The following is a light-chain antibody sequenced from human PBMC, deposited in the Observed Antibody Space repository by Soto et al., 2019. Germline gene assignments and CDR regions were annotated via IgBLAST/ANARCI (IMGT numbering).Light chain of an antibody. CDR2: GAS. V-gene: IGKV3-20*01. CDR3: KQYGTSPPFT. CDR1: QSINSNY. Sequence: EIGLTQSPGTLSLSPGDRATLSCRASQSINSNYLAWYQQKPGQAPRLLIYGASSRATGIPDRFSGSGSGTDFTLTISRLEAEDFAVYYCKQYGTSPPFTFGRGTKVEIK. J-gene: IGKJ4*01.